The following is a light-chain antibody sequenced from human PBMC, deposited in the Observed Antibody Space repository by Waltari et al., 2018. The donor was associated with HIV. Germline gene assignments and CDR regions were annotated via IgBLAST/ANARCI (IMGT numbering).Light chain of an antibody. V-gene: IGKV3-11*01. CDR1: QSVSTY. CDR2: GAS. J-gene: IGKJ5*01. CDR3: HQRSNWPIT. Sequence: ELVLTQSPAPLSLSHAERATLSCRASQSVSTYLAWYQQNPGQAPRLLIYGASTRATGIPARFSGSGSGTDFTLTISSLEPGDFGVYYCHQRSNWPITFGQGTRLEIK.